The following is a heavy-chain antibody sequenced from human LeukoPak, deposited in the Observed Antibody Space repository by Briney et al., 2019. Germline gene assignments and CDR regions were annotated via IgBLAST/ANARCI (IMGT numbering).Heavy chain of an antibody. J-gene: IGHJ4*02. Sequence: GGSLRLSCAASGFTFSTYGMNWVRQAPGKGLQWVSSTSNNGGGTFYVESVRGRFTISRDNSKNTLYLHMNSLRAEDTAMYYCAKVVSGTYTPDYWGQGTLVTVSS. V-gene: IGHV3-23*01. CDR3: AKVVSGTYTPDY. D-gene: IGHD1-26*01. CDR1: GFTFSTYG. CDR2: TSNNGGGT.